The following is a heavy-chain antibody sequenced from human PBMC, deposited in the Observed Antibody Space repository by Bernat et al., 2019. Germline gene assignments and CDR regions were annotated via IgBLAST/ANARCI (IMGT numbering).Heavy chain of an antibody. CDR1: GFTFSSYA. D-gene: IGHD3-16*01. J-gene: IGHJ6*03. Sequence: EVQLVESGGGLVQPGGSLRLSCGASGFTFSSYAMSWVRQAPGKGLEWVSCISGGADSTYYADSVKGRFTISRDNSKNTLYVQMSSLRAEDTAVYYCARVSGGPYYYYYMDVWGKGTTVTVSS. CDR3: ARVSGGPYYYYYMDV. CDR2: ISGGADST. V-gene: IGHV3-23*04.